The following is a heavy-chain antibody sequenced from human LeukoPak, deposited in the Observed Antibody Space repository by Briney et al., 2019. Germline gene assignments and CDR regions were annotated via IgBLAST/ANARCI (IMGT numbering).Heavy chain of an antibody. J-gene: IGHJ4*02. CDR2: IYSSGST. Sequence: SETLSLTCTVSGGSINSYYWSWIRQPAGKGLEWIGRIYSSGSTNYNPSLKSRVSMPVDTSKNQFSLKLTSVTAADTAVYYCARGGKATVVTMWGQGILVTVSS. CDR3: ARGGKATVVTM. V-gene: IGHV4-4*07. CDR1: GGSINSYY. D-gene: IGHD4-23*01.